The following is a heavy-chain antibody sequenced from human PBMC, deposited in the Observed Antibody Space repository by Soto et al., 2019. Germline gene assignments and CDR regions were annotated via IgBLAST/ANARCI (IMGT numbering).Heavy chain of an antibody. Sequence: SETLSLTCTVSGGSISSYYWSWIRQPPGKGLEWIGYIYYSGSTNYNPSLKSRVTISVDTSKNQFSLKLSSVTAADTAVYYCARDPGFAEPGFDPWGQGTLATVSS. J-gene: IGHJ5*02. CDR1: GGSISSYY. V-gene: IGHV4-59*01. CDR2: IYYSGST. D-gene: IGHD3-10*01. CDR3: ARDPGFAEPGFDP.